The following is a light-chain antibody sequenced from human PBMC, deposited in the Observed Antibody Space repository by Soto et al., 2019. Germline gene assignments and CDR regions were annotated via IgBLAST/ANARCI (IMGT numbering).Light chain of an antibody. V-gene: IGKV1-39*01. CDR3: QQRYSTPPPLT. CDR1: QSISRH. Sequence: DIQMTQSPSSLSASVGDRVTITCRASQSISRHLNWYQQKPGKAPKLLIYAASSLQSGIPSRFSGSGSGTDFTLTISSLQPEDFAPYYCQQRYSTPPPLTFGQGTKVEIK. J-gene: IGKJ1*01. CDR2: AAS.